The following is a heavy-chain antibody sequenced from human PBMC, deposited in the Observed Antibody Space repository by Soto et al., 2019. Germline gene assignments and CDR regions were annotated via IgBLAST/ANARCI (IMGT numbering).Heavy chain of an antibody. CDR3: ASSYGSGYRAFDY. V-gene: IGHV1-69*02. D-gene: IGHD3-10*01. Sequence: QVQLVQSGAEVKKPGSSVRVSCKASGDTFTFYSINWVRQAPGLGLEWMGRINPILSMSNYAQRFQGRVTMTADKSTSTAYVELSSLRSEDTAMYYCASSYGSGYRAFDYWGQGALVTVSS. CDR2: INPILSMS. CDR1: GDTFTFYS. J-gene: IGHJ4*02.